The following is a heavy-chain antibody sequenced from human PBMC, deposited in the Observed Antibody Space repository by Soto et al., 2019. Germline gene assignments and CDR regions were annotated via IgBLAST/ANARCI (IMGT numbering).Heavy chain of an antibody. CDR1: GYTFTSYA. V-gene: IGHV1-3*01. CDR2: INAGNGNT. CDR3: ATPVVPWGFDP. D-gene: IGHD2-2*01. Sequence: GASVNVSCKASGYTFTSYAMHWVRQAPGQRLEWMGWINAGNGNTKYSQKFQGRVTITRDTSASTAYMELSSLRSEDTAVYYCATPVVPWGFDPWGRGTLVTVSS. J-gene: IGHJ5*02.